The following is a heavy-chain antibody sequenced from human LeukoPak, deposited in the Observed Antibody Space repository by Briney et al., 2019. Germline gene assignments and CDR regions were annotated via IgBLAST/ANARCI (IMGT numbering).Heavy chain of an antibody. CDR2: INPKSGGT. CDR3: AXGGDVVVVAGMRFNWFDP. D-gene: IGHD2-15*01. CDR1: GYTFTGYY. Sequence: GASVKVSCKASGYTFTGYYMHWVRQAPGQGLEWMGWINPKSGGTIYAQKFQGWVTMTRDTSINTAYMEMNRLRSDDTAVYYCAXGGDVVVVAGMRFNWFDPWGQGTLVTVSS. J-gene: IGHJ5*02. V-gene: IGHV1-2*04.